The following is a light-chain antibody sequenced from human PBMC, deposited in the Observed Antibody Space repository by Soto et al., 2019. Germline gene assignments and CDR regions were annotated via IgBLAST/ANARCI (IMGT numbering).Light chain of an antibody. CDR2: GAS. V-gene: IGKV3-20*01. J-gene: IGKJ1*01. CDR1: QSVSSSY. CDR3: KQYGISRT. Sequence: EIVLTQSPGTLSLSPGEKATLSCRASQSVSSSYLAWYQQKPGQAHRLLIYGASTRATGIPDRFSGSGSGKAVTLTISRLEPDDCAVYYGKQYGISRTFGQGTKVEIK.